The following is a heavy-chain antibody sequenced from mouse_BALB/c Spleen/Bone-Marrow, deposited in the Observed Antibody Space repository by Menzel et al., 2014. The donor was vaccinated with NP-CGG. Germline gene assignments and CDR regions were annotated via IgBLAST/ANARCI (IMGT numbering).Heavy chain of an antibody. V-gene: IGHV1-9*01. D-gene: IGHD2-14*01. Sequence: QVQLQQSGAELMKPGASVKISCKATGYTFSSYWIEWVKQRPGHGLEWIGEILPGSGSTNYNVKFKGKATFTADTSSNTAYMQLSSLTSEDSAVYYCARRGYDGAYWGQGTLVTVSA. J-gene: IGHJ3*01. CDR1: GYTFSSYW. CDR3: ARRGYDGAY. CDR2: ILPGSGST.